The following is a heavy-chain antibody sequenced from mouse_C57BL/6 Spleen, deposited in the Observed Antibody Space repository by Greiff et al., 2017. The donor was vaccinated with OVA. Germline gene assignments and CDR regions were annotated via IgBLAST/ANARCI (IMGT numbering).Heavy chain of an antibody. D-gene: IGHD1-1*01. CDR3: ARSGITTVVATDYAMDY. Sequence: VQLQESGAELARPGASVKLSCKASGYTFTSYGISWVKQRTGQGLEWIGELYPRSGNTYYNEKFKGKATLTADKSSSTAYMELRSLTSEDSAVYFCARSGITTVVATDYAMDYWGQGTSVTVSS. CDR2: LYPRSGNT. CDR1: GYTFTSYG. V-gene: IGHV1-81*01. J-gene: IGHJ4*01.